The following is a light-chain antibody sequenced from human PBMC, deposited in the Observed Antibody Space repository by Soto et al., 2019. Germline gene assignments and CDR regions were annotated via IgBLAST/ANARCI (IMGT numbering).Light chain of an antibody. CDR2: DAS. Sequence: EIVWTQSPATLSLSPGERATLSCRASQSVNIYLAWYQQKPGQAPRLLIYDASNRATGIPARFSGSGSGTDFTLTSSSLEPEDIAVYYCQQRSNWRVTFGGGTKVDIK. V-gene: IGKV3-11*01. CDR1: QSVNIY. CDR3: QQRSNWRVT. J-gene: IGKJ4*01.